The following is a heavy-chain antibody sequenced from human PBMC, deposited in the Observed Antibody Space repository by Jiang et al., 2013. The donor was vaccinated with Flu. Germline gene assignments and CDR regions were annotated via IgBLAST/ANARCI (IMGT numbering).Heavy chain of an antibody. CDR2: IYYSGST. D-gene: IGHD3-16*01. J-gene: IGHJ2*01. V-gene: IGHV4-39*01. Sequence: VLLKPSETLSLTCTVSGGSISSNTYYWGWIRQPPEKGLEWIGSIYYSGSTYYNPSLKSRVTISVDTSRSQFSLKLSSVTASDTAVYYCARRTPNKPGGWDFDLWGRGTLVTVSS. CDR3: ARRTPNKPGGWDFDL. CDR1: GGSISSNTYY.